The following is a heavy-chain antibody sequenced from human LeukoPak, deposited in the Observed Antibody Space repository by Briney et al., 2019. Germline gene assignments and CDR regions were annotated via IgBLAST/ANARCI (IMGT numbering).Heavy chain of an antibody. CDR2: VAYDGTNQ. J-gene: IGHJ4*02. D-gene: IGHD4-17*01. V-gene: IGHV3-30*04. Sequence: GGSLRLSCVTSGFIFGTYAMHWVRQAPGKGLEWVAVVAYDGTNQYYADSVKGRSSISRENSKNTLYLQMNSLRGEDTAVYYCATDRHYGVTTSLRFEYWGQGTLVTVSS. CDR1: GFIFGTYA. CDR3: ATDRHYGVTTSLRFEY.